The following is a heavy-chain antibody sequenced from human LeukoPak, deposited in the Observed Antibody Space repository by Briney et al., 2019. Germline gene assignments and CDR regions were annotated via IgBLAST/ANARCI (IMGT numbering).Heavy chain of an antibody. J-gene: IGHJ5*02. CDR2: INPNSGGP. CDR3: AREVGYSSSWYGRFDP. Sequence: ASVKVSCKASGYTFTGHYIHWVRQAPGQGLEWMGRINPNSGGPNYAQEFQGRVTMTRDTSISTAYMELSRLRSDDTAVYYCAREVGYSSSWYGRFDPWGQGTLVTASS. CDR1: GYTFTGHY. V-gene: IGHV1-2*06. D-gene: IGHD6-13*01.